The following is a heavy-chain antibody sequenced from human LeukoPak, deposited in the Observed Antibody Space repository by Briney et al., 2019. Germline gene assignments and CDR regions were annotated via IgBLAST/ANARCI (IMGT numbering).Heavy chain of an antibody. J-gene: IGHJ6*03. V-gene: IGHV4-4*07. Sequence: SETLSLTCTVSGGSISSYYWSWIRQPAGKGLEWIGRIYTSGSTNYNPSLKSRVTMSVDTSKNQFSLKLSSVTAADTAVYYCARDMYSSSWDLRSYYYYYMDVWGKGTTVTVSS. D-gene: IGHD6-13*01. CDR2: IYTSGST. CDR1: GGSISSYY. CDR3: ARDMYSSSWDLRSYYYYYMDV.